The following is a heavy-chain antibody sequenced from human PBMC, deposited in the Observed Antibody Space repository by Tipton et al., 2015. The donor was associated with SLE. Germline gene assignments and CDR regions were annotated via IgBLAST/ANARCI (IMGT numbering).Heavy chain of an antibody. J-gene: IGHJ2*01. CDR3: ARDRIGGGLPWYFDL. D-gene: IGHD3-16*01. CDR1: GGSFNNHA. Sequence: QVQLVQSGAEVKQPGSSVKVSCKASGGSFNNHAVSWVRQAPGEGLEWLGGIVPLFRSTDYAQKFQGRLTISADESTSTVYMELRSLRVDDTAVYFCARDRIGGGLPWYFDLWGRGTLVSVSS. V-gene: IGHV1-69*01. CDR2: IVPLFRST.